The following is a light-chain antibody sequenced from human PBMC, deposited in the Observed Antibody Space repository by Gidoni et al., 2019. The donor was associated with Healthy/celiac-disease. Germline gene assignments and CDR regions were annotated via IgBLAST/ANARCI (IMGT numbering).Light chain of an antibody. Sequence: EIVLTQSPGTLSLSPGERATLSCRASQSVSSSYLAWYQQKPGHAPRLLIYGASSRATGIPDRFSGSVSGTDFTLTISRLEPEDFAVYYCQQYGSSPRLTFGQGTKLESK. CDR1: QSVSSSY. CDR2: GAS. J-gene: IGKJ2*01. V-gene: IGKV3-20*01. CDR3: QQYGSSPRLT.